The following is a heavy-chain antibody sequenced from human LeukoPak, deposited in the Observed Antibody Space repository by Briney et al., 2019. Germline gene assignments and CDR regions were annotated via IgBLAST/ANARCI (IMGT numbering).Heavy chain of an antibody. V-gene: IGHV3-7*03. CDR1: GFTFSSYW. J-gene: IGHJ4*02. CDR2: IKQDGSER. Sequence: QPGGSLRLSCAASGFTFSSYWMSWVRQAPGKGLEWVANIKQDGSERYYVDSVKGRFTISRDNAKNSLYLQMNSLRAEDTAVYYCAKDRNPYDSSGYYYFDYWGQGTLVTVSS. CDR3: AKDRNPYDSSGYYYFDY. D-gene: IGHD3-22*01.